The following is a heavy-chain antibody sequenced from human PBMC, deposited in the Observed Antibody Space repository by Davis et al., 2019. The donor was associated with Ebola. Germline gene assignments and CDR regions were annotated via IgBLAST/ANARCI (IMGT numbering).Heavy chain of an antibody. V-gene: IGHV5-51*01. CDR3: ARLYGPGHYLNWYFNL. CDR2: IYPGDSET. D-gene: IGHD3-10*01. J-gene: IGHJ2*01. Sequence: GESLKISCKGSGYSFTSYWIAWVRQMPGKGLECMGIIYPGDSETRYSPSFQGQVIISADQSISTAYLQWNSLQASDTAVYYCARLYGPGHYLNWYFNLWGRGTLITVSS. CDR1: GYSFTSYW.